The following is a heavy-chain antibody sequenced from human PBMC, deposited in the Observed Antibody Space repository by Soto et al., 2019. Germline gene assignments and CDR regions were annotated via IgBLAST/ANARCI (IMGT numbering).Heavy chain of an antibody. J-gene: IGHJ6*03. Sequence: QVQLVESGGGLVKPGGSLRLSCAASGFTFSDNYMSWIRQAPGKGLEWVSYISSSGSTIYYADSVKGRFTISRDNAKNSLYLQMNSLRAEDTAVYYCARDSSRFGVLPWGNYYYYMDVWGKGTTVTVSS. CDR3: ARDSSRFGVLPWGNYYYYMDV. CDR2: ISSSGSTI. V-gene: IGHV3-11*01. D-gene: IGHD3-3*01. CDR1: GFTFSDNY.